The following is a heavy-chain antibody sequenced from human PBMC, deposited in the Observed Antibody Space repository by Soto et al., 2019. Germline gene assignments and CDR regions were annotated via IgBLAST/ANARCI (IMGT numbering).Heavy chain of an antibody. J-gene: IGHJ4*02. CDR1: GFTFSSYG. CDR3: AKALDFDY. CDR2: ISYDGSNK. Sequence: VQLVESGGGLVKPGGSLRLSCAASGFTFSSYGMHWVRQAPGKGLEWVAVISYDGSNKYYADSVKGRFTISRDNSKNTLYLQMNSLRAEDTAVYYCAKALDFDYWGQGTLVTVSS. V-gene: IGHV3-30*18.